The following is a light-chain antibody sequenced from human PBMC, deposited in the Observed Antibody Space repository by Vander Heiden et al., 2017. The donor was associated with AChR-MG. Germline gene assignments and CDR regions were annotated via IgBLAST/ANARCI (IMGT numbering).Light chain of an antibody. V-gene: IGKV3-11*01. Sequence: EIVLTQSPATLSLSPGERATLSCRASQSVGSYLAWYQQKPGQAPRLLIHDTSNRATGIPAKFSGSGSGTDFTLTISSLEPEDFAIYYCQQRRDWPLNFGDGTKVE. CDR1: QSVGSY. CDR3: QQRRDWPLN. CDR2: DTS. J-gene: IGKJ4*01.